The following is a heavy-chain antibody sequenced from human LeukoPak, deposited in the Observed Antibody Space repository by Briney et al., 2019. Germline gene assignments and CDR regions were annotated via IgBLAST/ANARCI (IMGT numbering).Heavy chain of an antibody. CDR1: GYSFTSYW. Sequence: PGESLKISCKGSGYSFTSYWIGWVRQMPGKGLEWMGIIYPGDSDTRYSPSFQGQVTISADKSISTAYLQWSSLKASDTAMYYWGRLGENIGDSVSYYTGMEVGGKGTTAPFSS. J-gene: IGHJ6*04. CDR2: IYPGDSDT. V-gene: IGHV5-51*01. D-gene: IGHD2-15*01. CDR3: GRLGENIGDSVSYYTGMEV.